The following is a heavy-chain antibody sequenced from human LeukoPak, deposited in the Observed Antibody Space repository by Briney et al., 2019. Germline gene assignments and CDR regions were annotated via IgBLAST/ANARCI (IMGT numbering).Heavy chain of an antibody. J-gene: IGHJ4*02. CDR2: INEDESEK. CDR1: GITSNNYW. Sequence: PGGSLRLSCLASGITSNNYWMAWVRQAPGKGLEWMANINEDESEKYYVDSVRGRFTISRDNAKNPLYLHVNNLRAEDTAVYFCVRGLFYFDSWGQGTLVTVSS. V-gene: IGHV3-7*01. CDR3: VRGLFYFDS.